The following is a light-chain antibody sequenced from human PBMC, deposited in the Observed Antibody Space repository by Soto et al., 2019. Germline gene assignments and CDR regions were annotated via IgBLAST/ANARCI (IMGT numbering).Light chain of an antibody. V-gene: IGKV3-20*01. CDR2: GAS. J-gene: IGKJ5*01. CDR3: QQYTGPPTT. CDR1: QTVSSNY. Sequence: EIILTQSPDTLSLSPVERDTLXCRSSQTVSSNYLAWCQQRPGQAPRLLIYGASTRAAGIPDRFSGSGSGTDFTLTITRLEPEDSAVYFCQQYTGPPTTFGQGTRLEIK.